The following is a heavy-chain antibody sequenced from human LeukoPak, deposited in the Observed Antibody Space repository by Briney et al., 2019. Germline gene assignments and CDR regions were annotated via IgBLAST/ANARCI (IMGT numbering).Heavy chain of an antibody. CDR2: ISYDGSNT. J-gene: IGHJ6*02. CDR3: ASSLSPYGNSSSWYFYGYYYYYGMDV. CDR1: GFTFSSYA. V-gene: IGHV3-30-3*01. Sequence: TGGSLRLSCAASGFTFSSYAMHWVRQVPGKGLEWVAVISYDGSNTYYADSVKGRFTISRDNSKNTLYLQMNSLRAEDTAVYYCASSLSPYGNSSSWYFYGYYYYYGMDVWGQGTTVTVSS. D-gene: IGHD6-13*01.